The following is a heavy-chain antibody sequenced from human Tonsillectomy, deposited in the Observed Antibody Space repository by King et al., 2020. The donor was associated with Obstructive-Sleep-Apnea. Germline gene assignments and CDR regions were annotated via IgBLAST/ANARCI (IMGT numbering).Heavy chain of an antibody. CDR3: AREGNYYDSSGLDY. CDR1: GFTFSSYS. CDR2: ISSRSTTI. V-gene: IGHV3-48*04. Sequence: VQLVQSGGGLVQPGGSLRLSCAASGFTFSSYSMNLVRQAPGKGLEWVSDISSRSTTIYYADAVKGRFTISRDNAKNSLYLQMNSLRADDTAVYYCAREGNYYDSSGLDYWGQGTLVTVSS. D-gene: IGHD3-22*01. J-gene: IGHJ4*02.